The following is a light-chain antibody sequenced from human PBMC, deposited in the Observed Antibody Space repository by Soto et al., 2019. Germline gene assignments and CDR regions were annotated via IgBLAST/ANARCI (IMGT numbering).Light chain of an antibody. CDR2: EVT. J-gene: IGLJ2*01. V-gene: IGLV2-14*01. CDR3: SSYTSRNTLA. CDR1: SSDVGGYNF. Sequence: QSVLTQPASVSGSPGQSITISCTGTSSDVGGYNFVSWYQQHPGKAPKLMIYEVTDRPSGASNRVSGSKSGSTASLTRSGLQAEDEDDYYCSSYTSRNTLAFGGGTKLTVL.